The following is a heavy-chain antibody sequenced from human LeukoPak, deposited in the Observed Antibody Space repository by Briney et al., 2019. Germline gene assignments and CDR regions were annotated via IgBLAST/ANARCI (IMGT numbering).Heavy chain of an antibody. CDR1: GGSSSSGSYY. Sequence: SETLSLTCTVSGGSSSSGSYYWSWIRQPAGKGLEWIGSIYTSGSTNYNPSLKSRVTISVDTSKNQFSLKLSSVTAADTAVYYCAREVGDYYGSGSYYREFDYWGQGTLVTVSS. V-gene: IGHV4-61*02. J-gene: IGHJ4*02. CDR3: AREVGDYYGSGSYYREFDY. CDR2: IYTSGST. D-gene: IGHD3-10*01.